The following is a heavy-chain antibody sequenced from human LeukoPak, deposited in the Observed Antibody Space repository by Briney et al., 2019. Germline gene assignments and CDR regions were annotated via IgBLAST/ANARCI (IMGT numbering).Heavy chain of an antibody. J-gene: IGHJ4*02. Sequence: PSETLSLTCAVYGGSFSGYYWSWIRQPPGKGLEWIGEINHSGSTNYNPSLKSRVTISVDTSKNQFSLKLSSVTAADTAVYYCARLYGGAQGAYYFDYWGQGTLVTVSS. CDR1: GGSFSGYY. D-gene: IGHD3-10*02. CDR3: ARLYGGAQGAYYFDY. CDR2: INHSGST. V-gene: IGHV4-34*01.